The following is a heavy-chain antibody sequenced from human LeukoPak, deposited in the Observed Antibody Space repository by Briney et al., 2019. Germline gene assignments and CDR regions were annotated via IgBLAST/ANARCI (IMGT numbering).Heavy chain of an antibody. Sequence: GGSLRLSRAISRFTLSACELTWVRQAPGKGLEWVSYISRSGSTRYYADSVKGRFTISRDNAKNSLYLQMNSLRAEDTAVYYCARVATMVRVPLDALDIWGQGTMVSVSS. D-gene: IGHD3-10*01. CDR1: RFTLSACE. V-gene: IGHV3-48*03. J-gene: IGHJ3*02. CDR2: ISRSGSTR. CDR3: ARVATMVRVPLDALDI.